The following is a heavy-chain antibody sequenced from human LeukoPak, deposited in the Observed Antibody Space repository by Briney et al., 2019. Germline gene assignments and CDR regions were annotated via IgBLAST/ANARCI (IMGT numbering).Heavy chain of an antibody. CDR3: ARELRQWLASGPNDY. J-gene: IGHJ4*02. D-gene: IGHD6-19*01. CDR2: ISGSSGTI. Sequence: PGGSLRLSCAASGFTFSSYNMNWVRQAPGKGLDWVSYISGSSGTIKYADSVKGRFTISRDNAKNSLYLQMNSLRAEDTAVYYCARELRQWLASGPNDYWGQGTLVTVSS. CDR1: GFTFSSYN. V-gene: IGHV3-48*01.